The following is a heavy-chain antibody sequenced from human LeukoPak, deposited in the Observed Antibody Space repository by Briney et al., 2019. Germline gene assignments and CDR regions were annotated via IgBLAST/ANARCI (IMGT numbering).Heavy chain of an antibody. CDR1: GYTFTGYY. CDR2: ISAYNGNT. J-gene: IGHJ4*02. Sequence: ASVKVSCKASGYTFTGYYMHWVRQAPGQGLERMGWISAYNGNTNYAQKLQGRVTMTTDTSTSTAYMELRSLRSDDTAVYYCARAEVGATAVDYWGQGTLVTVSS. CDR3: ARAEVGATAVDY. V-gene: IGHV1-18*04. D-gene: IGHD1-26*01.